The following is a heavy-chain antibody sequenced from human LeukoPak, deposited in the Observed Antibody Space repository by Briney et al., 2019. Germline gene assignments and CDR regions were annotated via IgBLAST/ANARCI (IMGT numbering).Heavy chain of an antibody. CDR1: GFTVSSNY. CDR2: IYSGGST. V-gene: IGHV3-53*01. J-gene: IGHJ4*02. CDR3: ARDSYGDYYFDY. D-gene: IGHD4-17*01. Sequence: GGSLRLSCAASGFTVSSNYMSWVRQAPGKGLEWVSVIYSGGSTYYADSVKGRFTISRDNSKNTLYLQMNSLRAENTAVYYCARDSYGDYYFDYWGQGTLVTVSS.